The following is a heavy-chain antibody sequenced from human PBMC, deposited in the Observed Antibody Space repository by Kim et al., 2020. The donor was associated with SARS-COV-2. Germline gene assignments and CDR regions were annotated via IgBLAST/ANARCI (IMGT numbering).Heavy chain of an antibody. J-gene: IGHJ4*02. D-gene: IGHD2-2*01. Sequence: SVKVSCKASGGTFSSYAISWVRQAPGQGLEWMGGIIPIFGTANYAQKFQGRVTITADESTSTAYMELSSLRSEDTAVYYCVTMGEYQLLGPPFDYWGQGTLVTVSS. CDR1: GGTFSSYA. CDR2: IIPIFGTA. V-gene: IGHV1-69*13. CDR3: VTMGEYQLLGPPFDY.